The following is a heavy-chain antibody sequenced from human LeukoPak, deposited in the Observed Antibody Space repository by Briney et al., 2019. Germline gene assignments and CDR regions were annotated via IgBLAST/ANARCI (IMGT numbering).Heavy chain of an antibody. D-gene: IGHD3-16*01. CDR2: IKEDGSER. CDR1: GFTFSDSW. V-gene: IGHV3-7*01. CDR3: ATYTNGVAGDV. J-gene: IGHJ6*02. Sequence: GGSLRLSCAASGFTFSDSWMSWVRQAPGKGLEWVANIKEDGSERYYVDSVKGRFTISRDNARSSLYLQMSSLRAEDTAVYYCATYTNGVAGDVWGQGTTVSVSS.